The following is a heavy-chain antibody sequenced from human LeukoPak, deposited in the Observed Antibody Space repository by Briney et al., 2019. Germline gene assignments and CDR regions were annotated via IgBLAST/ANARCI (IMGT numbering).Heavy chain of an antibody. D-gene: IGHD3-22*01. Sequence: GVSLSLSGAASGFTVSSYWRDWLRQGPGKGREGWAIISYDGSNTDHGDSVKGRFTNSSEHAKNTLYMQLHSLRAEDKAVYYCAREQYDSSGHLPVWGQGTLVTVPS. V-gene: IGHV3-30*03. CDR1: GFTVSSYW. J-gene: IGHJ4*02. CDR2: ISYDGSNT. CDR3: AREQYDSSGHLPV.